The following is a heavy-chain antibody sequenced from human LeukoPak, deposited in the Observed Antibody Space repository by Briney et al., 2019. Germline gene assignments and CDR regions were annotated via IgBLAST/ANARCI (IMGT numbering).Heavy chain of an antibody. J-gene: IGHJ4*02. Sequence: SETLSLTCTVSGVSISTYYRSWSRQPAGKGLEWIGRLYASGPTNYNPSLKSRVTMSVDTSKNQLSLNVNSVTVADTAVYFCARHTRMWGYFDYWGQGTLVAVSS. CDR1: GVSISTYY. CDR3: ARHTRMWGYFDY. V-gene: IGHV4-4*07. CDR2: LYASGPT. D-gene: IGHD1-26*01.